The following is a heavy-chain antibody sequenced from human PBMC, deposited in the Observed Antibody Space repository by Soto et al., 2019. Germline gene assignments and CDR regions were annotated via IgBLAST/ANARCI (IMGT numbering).Heavy chain of an antibody. CDR1: GLDFGVYP. Sequence: EVQLVESGGGVMQPGGSLRLSCAASGLDFGVYPMNWVRQAPGKGLEWVSYIGARGFPIYYADSVRGRFAMSRDNANNSVFLQMDSLRAEDTAQYFCATEPVDYWGRGALVTVSS. V-gene: IGHV3-48*04. CDR2: IGARGFPI. CDR3: ATEPVDY. J-gene: IGHJ4*02.